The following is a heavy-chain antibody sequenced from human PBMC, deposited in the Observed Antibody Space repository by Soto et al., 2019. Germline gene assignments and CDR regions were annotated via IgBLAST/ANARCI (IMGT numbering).Heavy chain of an antibody. CDR3: AIDLYSAYGMDV. J-gene: IGHJ6*02. CDR2: ISSSGSAI. Sequence: GGSLRLSCAASGFIFSDYEMNWVRQAPGKGLEWISYISSSGSAIYYADSMKGRLTISRDNAESSLYLLMNSLRAEDTAVYYCAIDLYSAYGMDVWGQGTTVTVSS. CDR1: GFIFSDYE. D-gene: IGHD2-21*01. V-gene: IGHV3-48*03.